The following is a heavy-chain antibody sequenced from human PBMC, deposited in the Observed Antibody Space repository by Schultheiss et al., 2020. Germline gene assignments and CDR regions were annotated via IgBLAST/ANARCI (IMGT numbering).Heavy chain of an antibody. CDR2: IKSKTDGGTT. J-gene: IGHJ5*02. D-gene: IGHD2-15*01. Sequence: GGSLRLSCAASGFTFSSYWMHWVRQAPGKGLEWVGRIKSKTDGGTTDYAAPVKGRFTISRDDSKNTLYLQMNSLKTEDTAVYYCTTGGWSNWFDPWGQGTLVTVSS. CDR1: GFTFSSYW. CDR3: TTGGWSNWFDP. V-gene: IGHV3-15*01.